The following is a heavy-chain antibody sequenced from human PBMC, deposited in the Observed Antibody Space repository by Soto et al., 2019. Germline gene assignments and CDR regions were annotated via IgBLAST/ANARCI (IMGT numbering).Heavy chain of an antibody. CDR1: GGSISSYY. D-gene: IGHD1-26*01. J-gene: IGHJ6*02. CDR2: IYYSGST. V-gene: IGHV4-59*01. Sequence: SETLSLTCTFSGGSISSYYWSWIRQPPGKGLEWIGYIYYSGSTNYNPSLKSRVTISVDTSKNQFSLKLSSVTAADTAVYYCARGHSGSYYGYYYYGMDVWGQETTVT. CDR3: ARGHSGSYYGYYYYGMDV.